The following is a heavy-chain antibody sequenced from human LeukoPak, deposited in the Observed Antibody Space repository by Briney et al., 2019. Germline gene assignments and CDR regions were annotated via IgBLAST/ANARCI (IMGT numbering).Heavy chain of an antibody. J-gene: IGHJ4*02. CDR3: AKAGYGGNGYYFDY. CDR1: GFTFDDYA. V-gene: IGHV3-43D*04. D-gene: IGHD4-23*01. Sequence: GGSLRLSCAASGFTFDDYAMHWVRQAPGKGLEWVSLISWDGSTTYYADSVKGRFTISRDNAKNSLYLQMNSLRAEDTALYYCAKAGYGGNGYYFDYWGQGTLVTVSS. CDR2: ISWDGSTT.